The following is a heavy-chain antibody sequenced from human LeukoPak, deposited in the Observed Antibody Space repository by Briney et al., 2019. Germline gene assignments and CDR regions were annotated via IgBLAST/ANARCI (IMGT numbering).Heavy chain of an antibody. CDR1: GYSISSGYY. Sequence: SETLSLTCTVSGYSISSGYYWGWIRQPPGKGLDWIAYIYYTGSTYYNPSLKSRVTISLDTSKNQFSLKLSSVTAADAAVYYCARGRGGNSGDSWGQGTLVTVSS. D-gene: IGHD4-23*01. V-gene: IGHV4-38-2*02. CDR3: ARGRGGNSGDS. J-gene: IGHJ4*02. CDR2: IYYTGST.